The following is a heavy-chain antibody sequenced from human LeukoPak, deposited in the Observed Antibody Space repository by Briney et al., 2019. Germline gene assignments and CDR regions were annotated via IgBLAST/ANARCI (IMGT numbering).Heavy chain of an antibody. Sequence: SETLSLTCTVSGGSISSDFNYWGWIRQPPGTGLEWLGSRYSSGRTYYNPSLKSRVTISVDTSKNQFSLKLSSVTAADTAVYYCARRRWQRGPDVVNPFDYWGQGTLVTVSS. CDR1: GGSISSDFNY. J-gene: IGHJ4*02. CDR2: RYSSGRT. D-gene: IGHD5-12*01. CDR3: ARRRWQRGPDVVNPFDY. V-gene: IGHV4-39*01.